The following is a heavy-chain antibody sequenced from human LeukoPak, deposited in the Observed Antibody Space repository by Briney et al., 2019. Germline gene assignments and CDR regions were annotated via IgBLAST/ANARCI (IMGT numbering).Heavy chain of an antibody. CDR3: ARSGGFWSGYYQYNWFDP. CDR2: IYYSGST. D-gene: IGHD3-3*01. V-gene: IGHV4-39*01. J-gene: IGHJ5*02. CDR1: GGSISSSSYC. Sequence: SETLSLTCTVSGGSISSSSYCWGWIRQPPGTGLEWIGSIYYSGSTYYNPSLKSRVTISVDTSKNQFSLKLSSVTAADTAVYYCARSGGFWSGYYQYNWFDPWGQGTLVTVSS.